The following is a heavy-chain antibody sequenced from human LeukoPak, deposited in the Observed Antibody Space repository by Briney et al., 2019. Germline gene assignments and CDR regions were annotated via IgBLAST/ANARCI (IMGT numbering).Heavy chain of an antibody. CDR3: ARNSGLADC. D-gene: IGHD5-12*01. J-gene: IGHJ4*02. CDR2: MNPNSGNT. CDR1: GYTFTSYD. V-gene: IGHV1-8*01. Sequence: WASVKVSCKASGYTFTSYDINWVRQATGQGLEWMGWMNPNSGNTGYAEKFQGRVTMTRDTSISTAYMELSSLRSDDTAVYYCARNSGLADCWGQGTLVTVSS.